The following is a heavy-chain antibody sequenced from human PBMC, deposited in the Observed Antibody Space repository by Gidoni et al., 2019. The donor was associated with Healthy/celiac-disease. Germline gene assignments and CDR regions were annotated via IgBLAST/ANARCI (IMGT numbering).Heavy chain of an antibody. J-gene: IGHJ6*02. D-gene: IGHD4-17*01. CDR2: IYPGDSDT. CDR3: ARLPDYGGNFPYYYYYGMDV. CDR1: GYSFTSYW. Sequence: EVQLVQSGAEVKRPGESLTISCKGSGYSFTSYWIGWVRQMPGKGLELMGIIYPGDSDTRYSPSFQGQVTISADKSISTAYLQWSSLKASDTAMYYCARLPDYGGNFPYYYYYGMDVWGQGTTVTVSS. V-gene: IGHV5-51*01.